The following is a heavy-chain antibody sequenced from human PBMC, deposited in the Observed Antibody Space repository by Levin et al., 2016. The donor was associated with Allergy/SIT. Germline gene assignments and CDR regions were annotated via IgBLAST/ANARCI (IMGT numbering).Heavy chain of an antibody. CDR1: GFTVSSNY. CDR2: LYSGGGT. Sequence: GGSLRLSCAASGFTVSSNYMSWVRQAPGKGLEWVSVLYSGGGTYYADFVKGRFTISRDNSRNTLYLQMNNLRAEDTAVYYCARMGGDYYDSSGLTHWGQGTLVTVSS. D-gene: IGHD3-22*01. CDR3: ARMGGDYYDSSGLTH. J-gene: IGHJ4*02. V-gene: IGHV3-53*01.